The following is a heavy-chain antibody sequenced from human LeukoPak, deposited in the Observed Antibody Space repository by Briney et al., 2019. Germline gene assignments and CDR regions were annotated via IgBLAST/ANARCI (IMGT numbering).Heavy chain of an antibody. D-gene: IGHD3-3*01. J-gene: IGHJ3*02. Sequence: GGSLRLSCAASGFTFSSYAMSWVRQAPGKGLEWVSAISGSGGSTYYADSVKGRFTISRDNSKNTLYLQMNSLRAEETDVYYCARAKPGRIFRGAFDIWGQGTMVTVSS. CDR3: ARAKPGRIFRGAFDI. V-gene: IGHV3-23*01. CDR1: GFTFSSYA. CDR2: ISGSGGST.